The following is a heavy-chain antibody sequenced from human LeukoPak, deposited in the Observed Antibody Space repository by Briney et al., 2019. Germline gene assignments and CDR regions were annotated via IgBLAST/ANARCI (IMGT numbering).Heavy chain of an antibody. CDR1: GGSISSSSYY. Sequence: PSETLSLTCTVSGGSISSSSYYWGWIHQPPGKGLEWIGYIYYSGSTNYNPSLKSRVTISVDTSKNQFSLKLSSVTAADTAVYYCATSGVGGFGELFGWFDPWGQGTLVTVSS. CDR3: ATSGVGGFGELFGWFDP. J-gene: IGHJ5*02. D-gene: IGHD3-10*01. V-gene: IGHV4-61*05. CDR2: IYYSGST.